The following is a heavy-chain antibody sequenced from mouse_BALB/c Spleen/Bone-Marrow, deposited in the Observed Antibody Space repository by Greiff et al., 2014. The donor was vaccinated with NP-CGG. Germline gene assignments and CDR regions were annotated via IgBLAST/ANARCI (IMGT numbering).Heavy chain of an antibody. V-gene: IGHV1-67*01. CDR3: ASPIYYGNYEGFAY. D-gene: IGHD2-1*01. Sequence: VQLQQSGPELVRPGVSMKISCEGSGYTFTDYAMHWVKQSHAKSLEWIGVISTYSGNTNYNQKFKGKATMTVDKSSSTAYLELARLTSEDSAIYYCASPIYYGNYEGFAYWGQGTLVTVSA. CDR2: ISTYSGNT. J-gene: IGHJ3*01. CDR1: GYTFTDYA.